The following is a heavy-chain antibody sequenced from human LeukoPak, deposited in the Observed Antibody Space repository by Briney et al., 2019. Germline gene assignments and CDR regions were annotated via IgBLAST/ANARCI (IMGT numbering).Heavy chain of an antibody. D-gene: IGHD5-24*01. CDR1: GGSISSGSYY. CDR2: IYSSGST. CDR3: ARGASMATIPGY. Sequence: SETLSLTCTVSGGSISSGSYYWSWTRQPAGKGLEWIGIIYSSGSTYSNPSLKSRVTISLDTSKSQLSLKVSSVTAADTAVYYCARGASMATIPGYWGQGTLVTVSS. J-gene: IGHJ4*02. V-gene: IGHV4-39*07.